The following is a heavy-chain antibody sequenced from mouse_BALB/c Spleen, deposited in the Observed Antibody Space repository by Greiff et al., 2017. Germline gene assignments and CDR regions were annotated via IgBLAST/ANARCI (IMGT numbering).Heavy chain of an antibody. V-gene: IGHV5-17*02. CDR3: ARSLYGNYAMDY. D-gene: IGHD2-1*01. CDR1: GFTFSSFG. J-gene: IGHJ4*01. CDR2: ISSGSSTI. Sequence: EVKLVESGGGLVQPGGSRKLSCAASGFTFSSFGMHWVRQAPEKGLEWVAYISSGSSTIYYADTVKGRFTISRDNPKNTLFLQMTSLRYEDTAMYYCARSLYGNYAMDYWGQGTSVTVSS.